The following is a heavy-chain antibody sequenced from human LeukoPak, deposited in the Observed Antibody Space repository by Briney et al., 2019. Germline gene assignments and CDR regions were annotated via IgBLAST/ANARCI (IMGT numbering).Heavy chain of an antibody. V-gene: IGHV4-4*07. CDR1: GGSISSHY. CDR3: ARALTGDHLVVDWFDP. Sequence: NPSETLSLTCTVSGGSISSHYWSWIRQPAGKGLEWIGRIYTSGSTNYNPSLKSRVTMSVDTSKNQFSLKLSSVTAADTAVYYCARALTGDHLVVDWFDPWGQGTLVTVSS. CDR2: IYTSGST. D-gene: IGHD3-9*01. J-gene: IGHJ5*02.